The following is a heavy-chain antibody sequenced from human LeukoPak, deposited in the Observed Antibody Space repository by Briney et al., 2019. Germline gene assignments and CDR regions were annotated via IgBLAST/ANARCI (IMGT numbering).Heavy chain of an antibody. CDR3: AGDSPGRWLQFYYFDY. Sequence: PSETLSLTCTVSGGSISNYYWTWIRQPPGKGLEWIGYINYSGSTNYKPSLKSRVTISVDTSKNQFSLKLSSVTAADTAVYYCAGDSPGRWLQFYYFDYWGQGTLVTVSS. J-gene: IGHJ4*02. CDR1: GGSISNYY. D-gene: IGHD5-24*01. CDR2: INYSGST. V-gene: IGHV4-59*12.